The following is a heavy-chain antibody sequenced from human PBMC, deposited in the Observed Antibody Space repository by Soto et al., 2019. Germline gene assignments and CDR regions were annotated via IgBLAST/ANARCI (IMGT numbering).Heavy chain of an antibody. V-gene: IGHV3-53*02. D-gene: IGHD2-21*01. CDR2: IYSGGST. CDR1: GFTVSNNY. J-gene: IGHJ4*02. CDR3: ATYSSLDY. Sequence: EVQLVETGGGLIQPGGSLRLSCAASGFTVSNNYMSWVRQAPGKGLEWVSLIYSGGSTFYADSVKGRFTISRDNSKNTLFLQMNSLGAEDKAVYFCATYSSLDYLGQGTLVTVSS.